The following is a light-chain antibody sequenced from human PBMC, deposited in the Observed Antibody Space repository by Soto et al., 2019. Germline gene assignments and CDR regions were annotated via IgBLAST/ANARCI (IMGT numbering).Light chain of an antibody. CDR1: QSVDTTF. Sequence: EIVLTXSPGSLSLSXXXXXTLSCRASQSVDTTFFAWYQKKPGQAPRLLIYGASKRATGIPDRFSGSGSGTDFTLIISRLEPEDFAVYYCQQYMSSVTFGQGTKVEIK. V-gene: IGKV3-20*01. CDR2: GAS. J-gene: IGKJ1*01. CDR3: QQYMSSVT.